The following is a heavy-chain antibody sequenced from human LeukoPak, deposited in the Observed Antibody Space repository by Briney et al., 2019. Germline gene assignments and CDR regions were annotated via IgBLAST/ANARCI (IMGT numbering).Heavy chain of an antibody. CDR1: GGSISSYY. D-gene: IGHD3-3*01. J-gene: IGHJ6*04. V-gene: IGHV4-59*01. CDR2: IYYSGST. CDR3: ARVNTIFGVALDV. Sequence: PSETLSLTCTVSGGSISSYYWSWVRQPPGKGLEGIGYIYYSGSTNYNPSLKSRVTISVDTSKNQFSLKLSSVTAADTAVYYCARVNTIFGVALDVWGKGTTVTVSS.